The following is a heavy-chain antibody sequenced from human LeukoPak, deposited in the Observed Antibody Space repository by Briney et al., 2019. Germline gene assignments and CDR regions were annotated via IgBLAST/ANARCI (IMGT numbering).Heavy chain of an antibody. CDR2: IYYSGNT. CDR3: ARRLSSSSWFRTGYFDY. D-gene: IGHD6-13*01. V-gene: IGHV4-39*01. Sequence: SETLSLTCTVSGGSISSSSYYWGWIRQPPGKGLEWIGSIYYSGNTYYNPSLESRVTISVDTSKNQFSLKLSSVTAADTAVYYCARRLSSSSWFRTGYFDYWGQGTLVTVSS. CDR1: GGSISSSSYY. J-gene: IGHJ4*02.